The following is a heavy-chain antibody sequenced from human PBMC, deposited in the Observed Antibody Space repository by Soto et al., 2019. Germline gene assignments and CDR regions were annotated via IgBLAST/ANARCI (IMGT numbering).Heavy chain of an antibody. Sequence: EVRLVESGGGLVQPGGSLRLSCAASGFTFSDYYMDWVRQTPGKGLEWVGRSRNKAHSYTTKYAASVQGRFTVSRDGSKNSFYLQMDRLKTDDTAVYYCARGASGGSSANYYGSDVWGQGTTVIVSS. CDR2: SRNKAHSYTT. J-gene: IGHJ6*02. V-gene: IGHV3-72*01. CDR1: GFTFSDYY. CDR3: ARGASGGSSANYYGSDV. D-gene: IGHD2-15*01.